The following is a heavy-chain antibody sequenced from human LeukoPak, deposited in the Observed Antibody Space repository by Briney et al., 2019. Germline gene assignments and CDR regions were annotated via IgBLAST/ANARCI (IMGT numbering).Heavy chain of an antibody. D-gene: IGHD1-1*01. Sequence: PGGSLRLACAASGFTLSSSWMMSWVRQAPGKGLEWVANIKQDGIEKFYVGSVKGRFTISGDDAKNSLHLQMDSLRDEDTAMYYCARPLGNGWFDLWGQGTLVTVSS. V-gene: IGHV3-7*01. CDR3: ARPLGNGWFDL. J-gene: IGHJ5*02. CDR2: IKQDGIEK. CDR1: GFTLSSSW.